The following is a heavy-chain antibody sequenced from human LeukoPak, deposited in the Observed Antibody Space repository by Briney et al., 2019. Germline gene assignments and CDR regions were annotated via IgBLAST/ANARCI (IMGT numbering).Heavy chain of an antibody. CDR1: GGSISSYY. Sequence: SETLSLTCTVSGGSISSYYWSWIRQPPGKGLEWIGYIYYSGSTNYNPSLKSRVTISVDTSKNQFSLKLTSVTAADTAVYYCARAFSDGDYPDHWGQGTLVTVSS. CDR2: IYYSGST. V-gene: IGHV4-59*01. D-gene: IGHD4-17*01. J-gene: IGHJ4*02. CDR3: ARAFSDGDYPDH.